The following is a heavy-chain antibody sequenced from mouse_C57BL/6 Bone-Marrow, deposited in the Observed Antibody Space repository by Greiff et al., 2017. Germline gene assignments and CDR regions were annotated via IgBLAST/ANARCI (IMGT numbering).Heavy chain of an antibody. CDR2: ISPNYGTT. V-gene: IGHV1-39*01. D-gene: IGHD2-3*01. J-gene: IGHJ1*03. CDR1: GYSFTDYN. Sequence: VQLQQSGPELVKPGASVKISRKASGYSFTDYNMNWVNQTPGKSLEWIGVISPNYGTTCYTQKFKGQATFTVDQSSRTAYMQLNRLTSEDSAVYSVAKLRRYDGYYGYFDVWGTGTTLTVSS. CDR3: AKLRRYDGYYGYFDV.